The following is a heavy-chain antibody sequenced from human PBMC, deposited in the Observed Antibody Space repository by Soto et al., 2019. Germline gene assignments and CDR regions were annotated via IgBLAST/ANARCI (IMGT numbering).Heavy chain of an antibody. CDR3: ARERERIVDINYFDY. D-gene: IGHD5-12*01. CDR2: ISSSSSTI. J-gene: IGHJ4*02. CDR1: GFTFSSYS. V-gene: IGHV3-48*01. Sequence: PGGSLRLSCAASGFTFSSYSMNWVRQAPGKGLEWVSYISSSSSTIYYADSVKGRFTISRDNAKNSLYLQMNSLRAEDTAVYYCARERERIVDINYFDYWGQGTLVTVSS.